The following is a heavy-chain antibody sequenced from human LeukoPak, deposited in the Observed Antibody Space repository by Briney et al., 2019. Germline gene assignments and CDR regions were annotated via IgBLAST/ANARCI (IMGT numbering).Heavy chain of an antibody. CDR3: ARLLYYDSSGPPR. Sequence: SETLSLTCAVYGGSSSGYYWSWIRQPPGKGLEWIGEINHSGSTNYNPSLKSRVTISVDTSKNQFSLKLSSVTAADTAVYYCARLLYYDSSGPPRWGQGTLVTVSS. CDR1: GGSSSGYY. D-gene: IGHD3-22*01. J-gene: IGHJ4*02. V-gene: IGHV4-34*01. CDR2: INHSGST.